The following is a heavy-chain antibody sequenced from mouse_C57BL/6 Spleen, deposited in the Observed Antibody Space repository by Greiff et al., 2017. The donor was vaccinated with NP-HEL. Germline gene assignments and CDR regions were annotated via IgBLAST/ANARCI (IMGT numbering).Heavy chain of an antibody. D-gene: IGHD2-4*01. CDR2: ISNGGGST. Sequence: EVKLMESGGGLVQPGGSLKLSCAASGFTFSDYYMYWVRQTPEKRLEWVAYISNGGGSTYYPDTVKGRFTISRDNAKNTLYLQMSRLKSEDTAMYYCAREGIYYDYDDYAMDYWGQGTSVTVSS. V-gene: IGHV5-12*01. CDR1: GFTFSDYY. J-gene: IGHJ4*01. CDR3: AREGIYYDYDDYAMDY.